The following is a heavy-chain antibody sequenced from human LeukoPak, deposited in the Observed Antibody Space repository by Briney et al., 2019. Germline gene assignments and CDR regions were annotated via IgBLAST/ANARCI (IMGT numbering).Heavy chain of an antibody. CDR3: ARDEPERTTISRPDDAFDI. CDR2: INHSGST. V-gene: IGHV4-34*01. D-gene: IGHD3-3*01. J-gene: IGHJ3*02. Sequence: PSETLSLTCAVYGGSFSGYYWSWIRQPPGKGLEWIGEINHSGSTNYNPSLKSRVTLSVDTSKNQFSLKLSSVTAADTAVYYCARDEPERTTISRPDDAFDIWGQGTMVTVSS. CDR1: GGSFSGYY.